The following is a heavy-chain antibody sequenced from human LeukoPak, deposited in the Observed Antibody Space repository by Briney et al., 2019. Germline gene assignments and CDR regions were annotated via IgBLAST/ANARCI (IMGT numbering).Heavy chain of an antibody. CDR3: ARDYTIAVGTTTYLQH. J-gene: IGHJ1*01. D-gene: IGHD1-14*01. CDR2: INTNTGNP. V-gene: IGHV7-4-1*02. Sequence: ASVKVSCKASGYIFSVYALIWVRQAPVQGLELMGWINTNTGNPTYAQGFTGRFVFSLDTSVSTAYLQISSLKAEDTAVYYCARDYTIAVGTTTYLQHWGQGTLVTVSS. CDR1: GYIFSVYA.